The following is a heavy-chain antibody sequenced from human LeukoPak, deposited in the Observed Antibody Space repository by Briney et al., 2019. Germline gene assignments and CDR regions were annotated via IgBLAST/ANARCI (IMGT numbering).Heavy chain of an antibody. D-gene: IGHD6-13*01. CDR3: ARDSRARIAAAGDFDY. CDR1: GFTFSSYA. Sequence: GGSLRLSCAASGFTFSSYAMHWVHQAPGKGLEWVAVISYDGSNKYYADSVKGRFTISRDNSKNTLYLQMNSLRAEDTAVYYCARDSRARIAAAGDFDYWGQGTLVTVSS. CDR2: ISYDGSNK. V-gene: IGHV3-30-3*01. J-gene: IGHJ4*02.